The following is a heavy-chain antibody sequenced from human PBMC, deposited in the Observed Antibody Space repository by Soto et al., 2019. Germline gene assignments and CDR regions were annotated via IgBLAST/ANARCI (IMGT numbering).Heavy chain of an antibody. Sequence: ASVKVSCKASGYTFTSYAMHWVRQAPGQRLEWMGWINAGNGNTKYSQKFQGRVTITRDTSASTAYMELSSLRSEDTAVYYCARDITGIAVDDYWGQGTLFTVSS. CDR3: ARDITGIAVDDY. CDR1: GYTFTSYA. J-gene: IGHJ4*02. CDR2: INAGNGNT. D-gene: IGHD6-19*01. V-gene: IGHV1-3*01.